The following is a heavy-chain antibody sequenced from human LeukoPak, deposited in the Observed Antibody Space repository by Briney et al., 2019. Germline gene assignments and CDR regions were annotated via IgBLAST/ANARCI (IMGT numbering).Heavy chain of an antibody. D-gene: IGHD3-22*01. Sequence: ASVKVSCKASGYTFTGYYMHWVRQAPGQGLEWMGWINLNNGRTNYAQNFQGRVTMTRDTSISTAYMELSSLTSDDTALYYCARGTYYDSSAYSGVRLFDYWGQGTLVTVSS. CDR1: GYTFTGYY. CDR3: ARGTYYDSSAYSGVRLFDY. J-gene: IGHJ4*02. V-gene: IGHV1-2*02. CDR2: INLNNGRT.